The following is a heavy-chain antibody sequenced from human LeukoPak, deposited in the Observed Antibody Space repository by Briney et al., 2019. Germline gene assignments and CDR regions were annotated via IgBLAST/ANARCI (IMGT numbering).Heavy chain of an antibody. Sequence: GRSLRLSCAASGFTFSSYGMHWVRQAPDKGLEWVAVIWYDGSNKYYADSVKGRFTISRDNSKNTLYLQMNSLRGEDTAVYYCAREDGSGSYHFDYWGQGTLVTVSS. J-gene: IGHJ4*02. CDR1: GFTFSSYG. D-gene: IGHD3-10*01. V-gene: IGHV3-33*01. CDR2: IWYDGSNK. CDR3: AREDGSGSYHFDY.